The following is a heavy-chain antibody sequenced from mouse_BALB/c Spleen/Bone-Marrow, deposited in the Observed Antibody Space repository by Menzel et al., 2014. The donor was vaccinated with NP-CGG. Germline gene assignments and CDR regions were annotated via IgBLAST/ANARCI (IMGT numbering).Heavy chain of an antibody. CDR2: LAPGSGST. CDR3: ARYDYAIDY. CDR1: GYSFASYW. Sequence: DLVKPGASVKLSCKASGYSFASYWINWLKQRPGQGLEWIGRLAPGSGSTYYNEMFKGKATLTADTSSSTAYIQLSSLSSEVSAVYFCARYDYAIDYWGQGTSVTVSS. V-gene: IGHV1S41*01. J-gene: IGHJ4*01. D-gene: IGHD2-3*01.